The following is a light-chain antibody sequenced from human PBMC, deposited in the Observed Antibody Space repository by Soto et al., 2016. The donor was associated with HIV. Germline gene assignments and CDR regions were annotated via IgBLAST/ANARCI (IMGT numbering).Light chain of an antibody. V-gene: IGKV1-5*03. Sequence: DIQMTQSPSTLSASIGDRVTITCRASQSFSSWLAWYQQKPGKAPKLLIYKASSLESGVPSRFSGSGSGTEFTLTISSLQPDDFATYYCQQYYSTPRTFGQGTKVEIK. J-gene: IGKJ1*01. CDR2: KAS. CDR1: QSFSSW. CDR3: QQYYSTPRT.